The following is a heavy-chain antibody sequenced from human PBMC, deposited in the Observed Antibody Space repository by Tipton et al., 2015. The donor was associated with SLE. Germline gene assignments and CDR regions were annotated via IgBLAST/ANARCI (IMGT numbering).Heavy chain of an antibody. CDR3: ARDRGGYDP. CDR1: GFTFSSYS. D-gene: IGHD3-22*01. CDR2: IKQDGSEK. J-gene: IGHJ5*02. V-gene: IGHV3-7*01. Sequence: SLRLSCAASGFTFSSYSMNWVRQAPGKGLEWVANIKQDGSEKYYVDSVKGRFTISRDNAKNSLYLQMNSLRAEDTAVYYCARDRGGYDPWGQGTLVTVSS.